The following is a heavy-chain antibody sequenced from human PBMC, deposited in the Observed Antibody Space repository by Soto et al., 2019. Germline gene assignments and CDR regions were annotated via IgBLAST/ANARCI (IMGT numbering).Heavy chain of an antibody. CDR3: ARSPYSSGYYYAIDY. J-gene: IGHJ4*02. Sequence: ASVKVSCKASGYTFTSYTMHWVRQAPGQRLEWMGWINAGNGNTKYSQMFQGRVTITRDTSASTAYMELSSLKSEDTAVYYCARSPYSSGYYYAIDYWGQGTQVTVSS. CDR2: INAGNGNT. D-gene: IGHD3-22*01. CDR1: GYTFTSYT. V-gene: IGHV1-3*01.